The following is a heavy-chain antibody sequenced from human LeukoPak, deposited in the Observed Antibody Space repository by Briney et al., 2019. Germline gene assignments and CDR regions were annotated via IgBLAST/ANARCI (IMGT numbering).Heavy chain of an antibody. V-gene: IGHV3-11*01. J-gene: IGHJ4*02. Sequence: GGSLRLSCAASGFTFSDYYMSWIRQAPGKGLEWVSYISSSGSTIYYADSVKGRFTISRDNAKNSLYLQVNSLRAEDTAVYYCARDGARFTPRKAMVISSFDYWGQGTLVTVSS. CDR2: ISSSGSTI. CDR1: GFTFSDYY. D-gene: IGHD5-18*01. CDR3: ARDGARFTPRKAMVISSFDY.